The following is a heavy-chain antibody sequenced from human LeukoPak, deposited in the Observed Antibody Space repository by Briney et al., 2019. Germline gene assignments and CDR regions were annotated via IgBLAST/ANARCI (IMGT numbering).Heavy chain of an antibody. CDR1: GGPITSSAYY. CDR2: IYNDGDT. Sequence: SETLSLTCTVSGGPITSSAYYWVWVRQSPGKGLEWIGSIYNDGDTYYNPSFESRVTIAIETCKNQFSLRLTSVTAADTAVYYCTSRGFRLPLDAFDVWGQGTRVAVSS. V-gene: IGHV4-39*01. J-gene: IGHJ3*01. CDR3: TSRGFRLPLDAFDV.